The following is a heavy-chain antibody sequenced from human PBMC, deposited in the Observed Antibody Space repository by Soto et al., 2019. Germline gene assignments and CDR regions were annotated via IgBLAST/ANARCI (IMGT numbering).Heavy chain of an antibody. D-gene: IGHD1-26*01. J-gene: IGHJ5*02. Sequence: QLQLQESGPGLVKPSETLSLTCTVSGGSISSSSYYWGWIRQPPGMGPEWIGSIYYSGSTYYNPHLKSRVATSVDTSRNRFALKLSSVTAADTAVYYCARQRIGPNWFDPWGQGTLVTVSS. CDR3: ARQRIGPNWFDP. V-gene: IGHV4-39*01. CDR1: GGSISSSSYY. CDR2: IYYSGST.